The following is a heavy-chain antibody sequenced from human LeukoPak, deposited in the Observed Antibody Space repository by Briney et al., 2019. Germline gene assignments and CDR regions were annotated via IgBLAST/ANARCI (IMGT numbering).Heavy chain of an antibody. CDR3: ATDRYGREDF. CDR1: GFTFSSYG. Sequence: GGSLRLSCAASGFTFSSYGMHWVCQAPGQGLEWVAVISYDGSNKYYADSVKSRFTISRDSSKNTLYLQMDSLTAEDRAVYYCATDRYGREDFGGQGTLVTVSS. D-gene: IGHD1-26*01. J-gene: IGHJ4*02. CDR2: ISYDGSNK. V-gene: IGHV3-30*03.